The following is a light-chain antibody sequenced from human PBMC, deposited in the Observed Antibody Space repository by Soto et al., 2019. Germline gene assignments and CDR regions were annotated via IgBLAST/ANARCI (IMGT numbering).Light chain of an antibody. Sequence: IVLTQSPATLSLPPGERVTLSCKASQSLPSGFLAWYQQKPGQAPRLLIYGTSNRATGISDRFSGGGSGTDYTLTISRLEPEDFAVYYCQQYGNTRGTFGQGTKVDIK. J-gene: IGKJ1*01. CDR2: GTS. V-gene: IGKV3-20*01. CDR3: QQYGNTRGT. CDR1: QSLPSGF.